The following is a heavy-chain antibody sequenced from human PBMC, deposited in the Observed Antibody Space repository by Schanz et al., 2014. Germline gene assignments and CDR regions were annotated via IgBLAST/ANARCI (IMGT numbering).Heavy chain of an antibody. Sequence: VQLVESGGGVVQPGRSRRLSCEASGFTFSSYGMHWVRQAPGKGLEWVSGMSGSGSTADYADSVKGRFTISRDNAKNSLYLQMNSLRAEDTAVYYCARSRGFDSIFDFWGRGTLVTVSS. J-gene: IGHJ4*02. CDR3: ARSRGFDSIFDF. CDR2: MSGSGSTA. CDR1: GFTFSSYG. V-gene: IGHV3-48*01. D-gene: IGHD5-12*01.